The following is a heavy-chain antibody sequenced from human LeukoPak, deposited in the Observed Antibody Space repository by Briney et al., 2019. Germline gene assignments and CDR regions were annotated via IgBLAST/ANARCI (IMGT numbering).Heavy chain of an antibody. CDR3: ARGLDLGYCSGGSCYGKYYFDY. Sequence: GASVKVSCKASGYTFTSYGISWVRQAPGQGLEWMGWISAYNGNTNYAQKLQGRVTMTTDTSTSTAYMELSSLRSEDTAVYYCARGLDLGYCSGGSCYGKYYFDYWGQGTLVTVSS. CDR2: ISAYNGNT. V-gene: IGHV1-18*01. J-gene: IGHJ4*02. CDR1: GYTFTSYG. D-gene: IGHD2-15*01.